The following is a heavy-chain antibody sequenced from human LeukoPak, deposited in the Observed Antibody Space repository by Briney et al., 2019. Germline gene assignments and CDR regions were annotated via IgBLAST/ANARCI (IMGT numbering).Heavy chain of an antibody. CDR2: INSDGSEQ. J-gene: IGHJ4*02. CDR1: GFRFSDYY. Sequence: GGSLRLSCEASGFRFSDYYMSWVRQAPGKGLEGVARINSDGSEQNYVDSVKGRFTISRGNAKNSLHRQMNSLRAEDTAVYYCVRGGRWYGDNWGQGTLVTVSS. V-gene: IGHV3-7*01. D-gene: IGHD6-13*01. CDR3: VRGGRWYGDN.